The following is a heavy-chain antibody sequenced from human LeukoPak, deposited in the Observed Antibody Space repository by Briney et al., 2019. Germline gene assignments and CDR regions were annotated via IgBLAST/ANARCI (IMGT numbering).Heavy chain of an antibody. CDR1: GFSFSGHW. CDR2: ISPTGSTT. D-gene: IGHD6-6*01. V-gene: IGHV3-74*01. Sequence: GGSLRLSCTASGFSFSGHWMHWARQLPGKGLVWVSRISPTGSTTSYADSVKGRFTVSRDNAKNTLYLQVNNLRAEDTAVYYCARGPTSNWSGLDFWGQGTLLTVSS. J-gene: IGHJ4*02. CDR3: ARGPTSNWSGLDF.